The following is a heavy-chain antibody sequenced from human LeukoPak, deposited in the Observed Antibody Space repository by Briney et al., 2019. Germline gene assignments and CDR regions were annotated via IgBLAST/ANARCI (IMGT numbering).Heavy chain of an antibody. V-gene: IGHV3-23*01. Sequence: GGSLRLSCAASGFTFSNYAMTWVRQAPGKGLEWVSSISTSGDSTAYAASVKGRFTIPRDNSKNTLCLQLSSLRAEDTAVYYCARGRGSPYYFDCWGQGTLVTVSS. CDR3: ARGRGSPYYFDC. CDR1: GFTFSNYA. CDR2: ISTSGDST. J-gene: IGHJ4*02. D-gene: IGHD1-26*01.